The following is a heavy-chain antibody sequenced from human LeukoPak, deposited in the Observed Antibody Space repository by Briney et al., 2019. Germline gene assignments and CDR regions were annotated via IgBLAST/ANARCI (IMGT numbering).Heavy chain of an antibody. V-gene: IGHV3-30-3*01. CDR3: ARDPLEYSSVHYMDV. D-gene: IGHD6-6*01. Sequence: GGSLRLSCAASGFTFSSYAMHWVRQAPGKGLEWVAVISYDGSNKYYADSVKGRFTISRDNSKNTLYLQMNSLRAEDTAVYYCARDPLEYSSVHYMDVWGKGTTVTVSS. CDR1: GFTFSSYA. J-gene: IGHJ6*03. CDR2: ISYDGSNK.